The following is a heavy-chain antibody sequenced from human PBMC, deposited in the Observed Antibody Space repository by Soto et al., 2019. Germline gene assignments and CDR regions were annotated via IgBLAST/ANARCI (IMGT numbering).Heavy chain of an antibody. CDR2: IWYDGSNK. J-gene: IGHJ1*01. D-gene: IGHD3-10*01. V-gene: IGHV3-33*01. CDR1: GFTFSSYG. Sequence: SGGSLRLSCAASGFTFSSYGMHWVRQAPGKGLEWVAVIWYDGSNKYYADSVKGRFTISRDNSKNTLYLQMNSLRAEDTAVYYCAREEGAGDYYGSGSYWGYFQHWGQGTLVTVSS. CDR3: AREEGAGDYYGSGSYWGYFQH.